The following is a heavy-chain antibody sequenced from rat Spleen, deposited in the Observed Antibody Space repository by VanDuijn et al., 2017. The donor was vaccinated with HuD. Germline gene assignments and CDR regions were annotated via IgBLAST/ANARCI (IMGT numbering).Heavy chain of an antibody. CDR1: GFTFSNYG. V-gene: IGHV5S13*01. J-gene: IGHJ2*01. Sequence: EVQLVESGGGLVQPGRSLKLSCVASGFTFSNYGMGWVRQAPTNGLEWVASISIGGVNTYYRDSVKRRFTISRDNAKNTLYLQMDSLRSEDTATYYCTTGVYWGQGVMVTVSS. CDR3: TTGVY. D-gene: IGHD4-3*01. CDR2: ISIGGVNT.